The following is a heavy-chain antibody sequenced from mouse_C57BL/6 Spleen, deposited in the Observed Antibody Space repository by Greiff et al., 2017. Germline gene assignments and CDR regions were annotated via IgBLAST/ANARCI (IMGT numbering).Heavy chain of an antibody. V-gene: IGHV3-6*01. CDR3: ARDSLGSGPY. CDR2: ISYDGSN. Sequence: EVQLQQSGPGLVKPSQSLSLTCSVTGYSITSGYYWNWIRQFPGNKLEWMGYISYDGSNNYNPSLKNRISITRDTSKNQFFLKLNSVTTEDTATYYCARDSLGSGPYWGQGTTLTVSS. D-gene: IGHD3-2*02. CDR1: GYSITSGYY. J-gene: IGHJ2*01.